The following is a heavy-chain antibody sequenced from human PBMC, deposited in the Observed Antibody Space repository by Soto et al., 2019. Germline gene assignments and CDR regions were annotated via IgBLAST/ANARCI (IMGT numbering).Heavy chain of an antibody. CDR1: GYSFTIYW. V-gene: IGHV5-51*01. D-gene: IGHD3-3*01. CDR3: ARSRDVSAFWTHFGY. CDR2: IYPGDSDT. Sequence: GESLKISCKGSGYSFTIYWIGWVRQMPGKGLEWMGIIYPGDSDTRYSPSFQGQVTISADKSISTAYLQWSSLKASDTAMYYCARSRDVSAFWTHFGYWGQGNRVTVSS. J-gene: IGHJ4*02.